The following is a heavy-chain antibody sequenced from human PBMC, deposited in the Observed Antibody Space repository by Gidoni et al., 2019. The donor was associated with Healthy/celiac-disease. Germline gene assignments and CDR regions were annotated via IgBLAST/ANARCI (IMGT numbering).Heavy chain of an antibody. D-gene: IGHD3-10*01. J-gene: IGHJ4*02. CDR3: ARGGITNFNPDY. Sequence: EVQLVESGGGLVKPGGSLRLSCAASGFTFSSYSMNWVRQAPGKVLEWVSSISSSSSYIYYADSVKGRFTISRDNAKNSLYLQMNSLRAEDTAVYYCARGGITNFNPDYWGQGTLVTVSS. CDR1: GFTFSSYS. CDR2: ISSSSSYI. V-gene: IGHV3-21*06.